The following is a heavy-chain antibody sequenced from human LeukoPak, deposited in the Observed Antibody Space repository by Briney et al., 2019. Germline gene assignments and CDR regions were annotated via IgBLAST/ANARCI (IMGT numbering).Heavy chain of an antibody. Sequence: SETLSLTCTVSGGSISSGGYYWSWIRQHPGKGLEWIGYIYYSGSTYYNTSLKSRVTISVDTSKNQFSLKLSYVTAADTAVYYCAIMADTAMVTYYYMDVWGKGTTVTVSS. CDR2: IYYSGST. J-gene: IGHJ6*03. V-gene: IGHV4-31*03. D-gene: IGHD5-18*01. CDR3: AIMADTAMVTYYYMDV. CDR1: GGSISSGGYY.